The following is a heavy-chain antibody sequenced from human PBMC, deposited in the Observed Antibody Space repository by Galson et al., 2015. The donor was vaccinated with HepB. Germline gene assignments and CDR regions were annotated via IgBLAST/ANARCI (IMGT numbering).Heavy chain of an antibody. D-gene: IGHD5-18*01. CDR2: ISAYNGNT. V-gene: IGHV1-18*04. J-gene: IGHJ6*02. CDR1: GYTFTSYG. CDR3: ARGPGPIQLWLFYYYGMDV. Sequence: SVKVSCKASGYTFTSYGISWVRQAPGQGLEWMGWISAYNGNTNYAQKLQGRVTMTTDTSTSTAYMELRSLRSDDTAVYYCARGPGPIQLWLFYYYGMDVWGQGTTVTVSS.